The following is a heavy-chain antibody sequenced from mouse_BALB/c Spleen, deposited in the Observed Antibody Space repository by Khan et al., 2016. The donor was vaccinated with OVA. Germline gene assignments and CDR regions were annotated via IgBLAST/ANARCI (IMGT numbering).Heavy chain of an antibody. V-gene: IGHV9-3-1*01. CDR3: ARVGYNGTMDS. CDR1: GYTFTNYG. CDR2: INTYTGEP. D-gene: IGHD4-1*01. Sequence: QIRLVQSGPELKKPGETVKISCKASGYTFTNYGMNWVKQAPGKDLKWMGWINTYTGEPTYADDFKGRFAFSLETSASTAYLKINNLKNEDTATYFCARVGYNGTMDSWGQGTSVTVSS. J-gene: IGHJ4*01.